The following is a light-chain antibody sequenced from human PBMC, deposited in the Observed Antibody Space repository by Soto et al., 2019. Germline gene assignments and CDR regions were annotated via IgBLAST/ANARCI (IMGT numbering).Light chain of an antibody. V-gene: IGKV3-15*01. CDR1: QSVSTN. CDR2: GAS. J-gene: IGKJ1*01. Sequence: EMVMTQSPGTLSLSPGERATHSCRASQSVSTNLAWYQQIPGQAPRLLIYGASTRATGIPARFSGSGSGTEFTLAISSLQSEDFAVYYCQQYNAWPQTFGLGTKVDIK. CDR3: QQYNAWPQT.